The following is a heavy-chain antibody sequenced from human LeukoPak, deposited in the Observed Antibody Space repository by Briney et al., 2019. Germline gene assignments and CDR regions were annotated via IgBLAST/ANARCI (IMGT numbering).Heavy chain of an antibody. V-gene: IGHV3-33*01. Sequence: PGGSLRLSCAASGFTFSSYGMHWVRQAPGKGLEWVAVIWYDGSNKYYADSVKGRFTISRDNSKNTLYLQMSSLRAEDTAVYYCARGLRATISYFDYWGQGTLVTVSS. CDR3: ARGLRATISYFDY. D-gene: IGHD5-12*01. J-gene: IGHJ4*02. CDR2: IWYDGSNK. CDR1: GFTFSSYG.